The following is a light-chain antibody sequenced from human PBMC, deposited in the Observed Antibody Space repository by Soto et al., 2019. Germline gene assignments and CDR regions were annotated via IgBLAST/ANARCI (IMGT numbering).Light chain of an antibody. CDR1: SSDIGGYNY. CDR3: SSYTTSSFYV. V-gene: IGLV2-14*03. J-gene: IGLJ1*01. Sequence: SCIGTSSDIGGYNYVSWYQQPPGNAPKLMVFDVSDRPSGVSNRFSGSKSGNTASLTISGLQAEDEADYYCSSYTTSSFYVFGTGTKVTVL. CDR2: DVS.